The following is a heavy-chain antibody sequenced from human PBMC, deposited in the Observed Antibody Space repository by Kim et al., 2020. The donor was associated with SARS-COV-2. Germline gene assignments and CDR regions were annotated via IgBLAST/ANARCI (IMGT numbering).Heavy chain of an antibody. J-gene: IGHJ4*02. CDR2: ISGSGGST. CDR3: ANGHLWGHSGSYEDGDY. V-gene: IGHV3-23*01. CDR1: GFTFSSYA. Sequence: GGSLRLSCAASGFTFSSYAMSWVRQAPGKGLEWVSAISGSGGSTYYADSVKGRFTISRDNSKNTLYLQMNSLRAEDTAVYYCANGHLWGHSGSYEDGDYWGQGTLVTVSS. D-gene: IGHD1-26*01.